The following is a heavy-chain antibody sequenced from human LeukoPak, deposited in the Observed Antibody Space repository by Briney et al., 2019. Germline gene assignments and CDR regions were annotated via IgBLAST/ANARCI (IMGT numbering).Heavy chain of an antibody. CDR2: IRTKTEGTTT. CDR3: ARDRRGGYGYLNQGYYYYYGMDV. V-gene: IGHV3-73*01. D-gene: IGHD5-18*01. J-gene: IGHJ6*02. Sequence: GSLRLSCAASGFTLSDFDIHWVRQASGKGLEWIGRIRTKTEGTTTAYAASVKGRFSMSRDDSRNTADLQMNSLKTEDTAVYYCARDRRGGYGYLNQGYYYYYGMDVWGQGTTVTVSS. CDR1: GFTLSDFD.